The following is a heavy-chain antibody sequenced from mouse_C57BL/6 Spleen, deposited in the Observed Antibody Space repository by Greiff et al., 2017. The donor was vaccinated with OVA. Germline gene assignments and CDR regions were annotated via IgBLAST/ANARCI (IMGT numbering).Heavy chain of an antibody. CDR2: INPNYGTT. J-gene: IGHJ4*01. CDR3: TRSGRCEYDVKGAMDY. CDR1: GYSFTDYN. V-gene: IGHV1-39*01. D-gene: IGHD2-4*01. Sequence: EVKLMESGPELVKPGASVKISCKASGYSFTDYNMNWVKQSNGKSLEWIGVINPNYGTTSNNQKFKGKATLTVDQSSSTAYMQLNSLTSEDSAVYYCTRSGRCEYDVKGAMDYWGQGTSVTVAS.